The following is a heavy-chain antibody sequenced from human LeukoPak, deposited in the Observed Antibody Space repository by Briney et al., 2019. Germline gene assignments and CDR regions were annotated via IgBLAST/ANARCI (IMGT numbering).Heavy chain of an antibody. Sequence: GGSQRISSAATGFTFSRYEMNTTHYAPGKRLERLAIRRYDGSNKYYADSVKGRFTISRDNSKNTLYLQMNSLRGEDTAVYYCAKDGDTMSGTYYYDMDVWGKGTTVTIS. CDR2: RRYDGSNK. D-gene: IGHD1-26*01. V-gene: IGHV3-30*02. CDR3: AKDGDTMSGTYYYDMDV. J-gene: IGHJ6*03. CDR1: GFTFSRYE.